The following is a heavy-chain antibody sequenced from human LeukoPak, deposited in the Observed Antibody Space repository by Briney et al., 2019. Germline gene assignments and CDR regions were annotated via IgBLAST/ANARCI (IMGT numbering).Heavy chain of an antibody. CDR3: ARDKDWAFDI. CDR2: IGRSSDYT. CDR1: GFMFFSDYW. D-gene: IGHD2-15*01. Sequence: PGGSLRLSCAAPGFMFFSDYWMSWVRQAPGKGLEYLSYIGRSSDYTVYADSVKGRFTISRDNAKNSLYLEMNSLRVEDTAVYLCARDKDWAFDIWGRGTMVTVSS. V-gene: IGHV3-11*06. J-gene: IGHJ3*02.